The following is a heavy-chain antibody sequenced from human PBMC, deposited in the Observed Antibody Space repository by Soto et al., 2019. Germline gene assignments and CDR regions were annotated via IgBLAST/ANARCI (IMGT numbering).Heavy chain of an antibody. CDR2: IIPIFGTA. CDR1: GGTFSSYA. V-gene: IGHV1-69*06. CDR3: ARDLDEQLVRAPTTYYGMDV. Sequence: GASVKVSCKASGGTFSSYAISWVRQAPGQGLEWMGGIIPIFGTANYAQKFQGRVTITADKSTSTAYMELSSLRSEDTAVYYCARDLDEQLVRAPTTYYGMDVWGQGTTVTVSS. D-gene: IGHD6-6*01. J-gene: IGHJ6*02.